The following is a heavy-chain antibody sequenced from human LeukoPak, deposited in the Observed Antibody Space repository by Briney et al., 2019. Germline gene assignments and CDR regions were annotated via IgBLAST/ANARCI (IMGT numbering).Heavy chain of an antibody. V-gene: IGHV1-24*01. D-gene: IGHD2-15*01. CDR1: GYTLTELS. J-gene: IGHJ4*02. CDR3: ATDYCSGGSCYSTNFDY. CDR2: FDPEDGET. Sequence: ASVKVSCKVSGYTLTELSMHWVRQAPGKGLEWMGGFDPEDGETIYAQKFQGRVTMTEDTSTDTAYMELSSLRSEGTAVYYCATDYCSGGSCYSTNFDYWGQGTLVTVSS.